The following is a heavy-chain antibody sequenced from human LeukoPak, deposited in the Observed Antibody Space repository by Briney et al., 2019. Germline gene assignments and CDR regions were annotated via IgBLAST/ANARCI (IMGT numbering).Heavy chain of an antibody. J-gene: IGHJ6*03. CDR1: GGTFSSYA. CDR3: ARDRRDGYNPRYYYYYMDV. D-gene: IGHD5-24*01. CDR2: IIPIFGTA. Sequence: SVKVSCKASGGTFSSYAISWVRQAPGQGLEWMGGIIPIFGTANYAQKFQGRVTITADESTSTAYMELSSLRSEDTAVYYCARDRRDGYNPRYYYYYMDVWGKGTTVTISS. V-gene: IGHV1-69*13.